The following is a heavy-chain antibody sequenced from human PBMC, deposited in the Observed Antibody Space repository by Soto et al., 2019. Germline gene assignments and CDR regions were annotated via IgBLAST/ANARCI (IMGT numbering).Heavy chain of an antibody. CDR1: GGTFSSYT. CDR2: IIPILGIA. CDR3: ARDTGYSSGWYVY. D-gene: IGHD6-19*01. Sequence: SVKVSCKASGGTFSSYTISWVRQAPGQGLEWMGRIIPILGIANYAQKFQGRVTITADKSTSTAYMELSSLRSEDTAVYYCARDTGYSSGWYVYWGQGTLVTVSS. J-gene: IGHJ4*02. V-gene: IGHV1-69*04.